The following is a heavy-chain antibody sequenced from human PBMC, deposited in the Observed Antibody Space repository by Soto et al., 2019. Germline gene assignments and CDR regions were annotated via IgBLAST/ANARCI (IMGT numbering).Heavy chain of an antibody. CDR2: IYPSGRT. Sequence: QLPLQESGSGLVKPSQTLSLTCAVSGGSISSGGYSWSWIRQPPGKGLEWIGYIYPSGRTYYNPSLKSRVTRSVDRSKNQFSLKLSSVTAADTAVYYCATLVGGKGYYWGQGTLVTVSS. J-gene: IGHJ4*02. CDR1: GGSISSGGYS. D-gene: IGHD2-15*01. CDR3: ATLVGGKGYY. V-gene: IGHV4-30-2*01.